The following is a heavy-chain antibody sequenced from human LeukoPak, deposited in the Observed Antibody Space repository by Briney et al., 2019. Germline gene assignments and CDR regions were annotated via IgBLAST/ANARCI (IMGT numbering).Heavy chain of an antibody. CDR3: ARGSSSWLHYYYYYYMDV. D-gene: IGHD6-13*01. V-gene: IGHV1-2*02. J-gene: IGHJ6*03. CDR2: INPNRGGT. Sequence: ASVKVSCKASGYTFTGYYMHWVRQAPGQGLEWMGWINPNRGGTNYAQKFQGRVTMTRDTSISTAYMELSRLRSDDTAVYYCARGSSSWLHYYYYYYMDVWGKGTTVTISS. CDR1: GYTFTGYY.